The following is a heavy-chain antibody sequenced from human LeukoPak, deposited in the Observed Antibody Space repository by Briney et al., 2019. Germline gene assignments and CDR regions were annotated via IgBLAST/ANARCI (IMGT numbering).Heavy chain of an antibody. V-gene: IGHV3-23*01. D-gene: IGHD3-10*01. CDR1: GFTFSSYA. CDR2: ISGSGGST. J-gene: IGHJ4*02. CDR3: AKDDGDRTGITDY. Sequence: PGGSLRLSCAASGFTFSSYAMSWVRQAPGKGLEWVAAISGSGGSTYYADSVKGRFTISRDNSKNTLYLQMNSLRAEDTAVYYCAKDDGDRTGITDYWGQGTLVTVSS.